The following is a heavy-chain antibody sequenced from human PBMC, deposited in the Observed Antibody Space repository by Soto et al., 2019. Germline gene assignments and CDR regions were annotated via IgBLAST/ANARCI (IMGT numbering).Heavy chain of an antibody. CDR3: ARTKGNCIGGSCYSAFDY. CDR2: INHSGST. Sequence: QVQLQQWGAGLLKPSENLSLTCAVYGGSFSGYYWSWIRQPPGKGLEWIGEINHSGSTNYNPSLKSRVTIAVDTSKNQFSLKLSSVTAADTAVYYCARTKGNCIGGSCYSAFDYWGQGTLFTVSS. V-gene: IGHV4-34*01. D-gene: IGHD2-15*01. J-gene: IGHJ4*02. CDR1: GGSFSGYY.